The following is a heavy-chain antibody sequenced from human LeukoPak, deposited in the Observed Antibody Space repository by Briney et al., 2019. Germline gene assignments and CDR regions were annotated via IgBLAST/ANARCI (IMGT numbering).Heavy chain of an antibody. CDR3: ARGVWSGTGKYYFDY. CDR1: GYTFTSYG. J-gene: IGHJ4*02. Sequence: ASVTVSCEASGYTFTSYGISWVRQAPGQGLEWMGWISAYNGNTNYAQKLQGRVTITTDTSTSTAYMELRSLRSDDTAVYYCARGVWSGTGKYYFDYWGQGTLVTVSS. V-gene: IGHV1-18*01. CDR2: ISAYNGNT. D-gene: IGHD3-3*01.